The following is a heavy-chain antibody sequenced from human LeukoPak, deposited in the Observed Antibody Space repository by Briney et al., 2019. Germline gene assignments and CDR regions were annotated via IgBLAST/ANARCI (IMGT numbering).Heavy chain of an antibody. CDR2: IYYSGST. Sequence: SETLSLTCTVSGGSMSSSYWSWIRHPPGKGLEWIGYIYYSGSTNYNPSLKSRVTISVDTSKNQFSLKLTSVTAADTAVYYCARHDDDWGQGTLVTVSS. V-gene: IGHV4-59*08. D-gene: IGHD3-3*01. CDR1: GGSMSSSY. CDR3: ARHDDD. J-gene: IGHJ4*02.